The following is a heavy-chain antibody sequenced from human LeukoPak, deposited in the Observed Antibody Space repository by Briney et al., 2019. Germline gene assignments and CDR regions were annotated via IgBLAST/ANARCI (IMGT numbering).Heavy chain of an antibody. Sequence: ASVKVSCKASGYTFTGYYMLWVRQAPGQGLEWMGLINPNSGGTNYAQKFQGRVTMTRDTSISTAYMELSSRRSHDTAVYYCARDVEGVVVIDGLYNWFDPWGQGTLVIVSS. V-gene: IGHV1-2*02. D-gene: IGHD2-21*01. J-gene: IGHJ5*02. CDR1: GYTFTGYY. CDR3: ARDVEGVVVIDGLYNWFDP. CDR2: INPNSGGT.